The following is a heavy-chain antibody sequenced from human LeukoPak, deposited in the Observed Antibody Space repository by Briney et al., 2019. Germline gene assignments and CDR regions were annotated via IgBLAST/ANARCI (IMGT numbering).Heavy chain of an antibody. CDR2: ISYDGSNK. V-gene: IGHV3-30*01. CDR1: GFTFSSYA. D-gene: IGHD6-13*01. Sequence: GRSLRLSCAASGFTFSSYAMHWVRQAPGKGLEWVAVISYDGSNKYYADSVKGRFTISRDNSKNTLYLQMNSLRAEDTAVYYCVRESGIAAAGTLPTDYWGQGTLVTVSS. CDR3: VRESGIAAAGTLPTDY. J-gene: IGHJ4*02.